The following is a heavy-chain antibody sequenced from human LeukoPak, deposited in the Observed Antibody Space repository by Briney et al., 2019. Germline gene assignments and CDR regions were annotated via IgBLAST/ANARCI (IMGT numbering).Heavy chain of an antibody. D-gene: IGHD2-2*01. CDR3: AIYCSSTSCYHFDY. CDR1: GYTLTELS. Sequence: ASVTVSCKVSGYTLTELSMHWVRQAPGKGLEWMGGFDPEDGETIYAQKFQGRVTMTEDTSTDTAYMELSSLRSEDTAVYYCAIYCSSTSCYHFDYWGQGTLVTVSS. CDR2: FDPEDGET. J-gene: IGHJ4*02. V-gene: IGHV1-24*01.